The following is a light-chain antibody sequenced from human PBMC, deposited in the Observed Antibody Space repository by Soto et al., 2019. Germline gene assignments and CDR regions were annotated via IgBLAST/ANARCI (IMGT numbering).Light chain of an antibody. CDR1: SSNIGSNY. CDR2: RNN. CDR3: ATWDGSLSAVV. Sequence: QSVLTQPPSASGTPGQRVTISCSGSSSNIGSNYVYWHQQLPGTAPELLIYRNNKRPSGVPDRFSGSKSGSSAALDIRGLRAKDSADYHCATWDGSLSAVVFGGGTKLTAL. J-gene: IGLJ2*01. V-gene: IGLV1-47*01.